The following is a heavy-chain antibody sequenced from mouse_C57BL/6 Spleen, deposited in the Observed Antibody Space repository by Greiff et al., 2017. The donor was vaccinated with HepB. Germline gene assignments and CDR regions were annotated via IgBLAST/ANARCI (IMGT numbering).Heavy chain of an antibody. Sequence: VQLQQSGPELVKPGASVKISCKASGYAFSSSWMNWVKQRPGKGLEWIGRIYPGDGDTNYNGKFKGKATLTADKSSSTAYMQLSSLTSEDSAVYFCARWGLTGTGYYAMDYWGQGTSVTVSS. J-gene: IGHJ4*01. V-gene: IGHV1-82*01. CDR3: ARWGLTGTGYYAMDY. CDR2: IYPGDGDT. CDR1: GYAFSSSW. D-gene: IGHD4-1*01.